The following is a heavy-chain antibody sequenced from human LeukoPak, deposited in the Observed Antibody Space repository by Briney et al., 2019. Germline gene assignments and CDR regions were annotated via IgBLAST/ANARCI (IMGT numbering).Heavy chain of an antibody. CDR3: ARDKVRGELEGDI. Sequence: ASVKVSCKASGYTFTGYYMHWVRQAPGQGLEWMGWINPNSGGTNYAQKFQGRFTMTRDTSISTAYMELSRLRSDDTAVYYCARDKVRGELEGDIWGQGTMVTVSS. V-gene: IGHV1-2*02. CDR2: INPNSGGT. J-gene: IGHJ3*02. CDR1: GYTFTGYY. D-gene: IGHD1-1*01.